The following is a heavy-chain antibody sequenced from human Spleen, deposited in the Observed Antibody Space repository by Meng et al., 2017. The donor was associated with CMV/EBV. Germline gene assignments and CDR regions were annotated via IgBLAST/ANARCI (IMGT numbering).Heavy chain of an antibody. D-gene: IGHD2-2*02. CDR1: FSSYA. CDR3: ASRQRIVVVPAAIRDWWFDP. J-gene: IGHJ5*02. CDR2: IIPIFGTA. Sequence: FSSYAISWVRQAPGQGLEWMGGIIPIFGTANYAQKFQGRVTITTDESTSTAYMELSSLRSEDTAVYYCASRQRIVVVPAAIRDWWFDPWGQGTLVTVSS. V-gene: IGHV1-69*05.